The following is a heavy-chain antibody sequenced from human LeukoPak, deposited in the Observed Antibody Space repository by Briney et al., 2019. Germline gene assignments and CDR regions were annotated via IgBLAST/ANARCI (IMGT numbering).Heavy chain of an antibody. Sequence: GGSLRLSCVASGFTFSSFGMTWVRQASGKGLLEWVSGITGSGDSTYYADSVRGRFTISRDNAKNSLYLQMNSLRAEDTAVYYCARDPGKAAAGTKDYYYYMDVWGKGTTVTVSS. CDR1: GFTFSSFG. CDR2: ITGSGDST. J-gene: IGHJ6*03. V-gene: IGHV3-23*01. CDR3: ARDPGKAAAGTKDYYYYMDV. D-gene: IGHD6-13*01.